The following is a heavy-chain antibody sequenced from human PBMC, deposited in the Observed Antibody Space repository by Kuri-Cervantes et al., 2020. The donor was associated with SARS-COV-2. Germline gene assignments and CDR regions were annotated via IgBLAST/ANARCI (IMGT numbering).Heavy chain of an antibody. CDR2: IRSGGAST. Sequence: GGSLRLSCAASGFAFSSHATSWVRQTPEKGLEWVSAIRSGGASTSYADSVMGRFSISRDDSKNTLYLQMNGLRVEDTAVYFCARDRGAFGGWFGPWGQGTLVTVSS. CDR1: GFAFSSHA. D-gene: IGHD3-16*01. V-gene: IGHV3-23*01. J-gene: IGHJ5*02. CDR3: ARDRGAFGGWFGP.